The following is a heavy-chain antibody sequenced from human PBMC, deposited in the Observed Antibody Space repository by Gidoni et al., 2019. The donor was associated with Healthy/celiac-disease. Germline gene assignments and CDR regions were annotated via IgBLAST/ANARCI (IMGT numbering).Heavy chain of an antibody. CDR2: ISAYNSNT. CDR3: ARGYCTNGVCPIPFDY. D-gene: IGHD2-8*01. Sequence: QVQLVQSGAEVQTPAASAKVSCKASGYTFHSYVISWVRQDPGQGLEWMGWISAYNSNTNYAQKLQGRVTMTTYTSTSTAYMELRSLRSDDTAVYYCARGYCTNGVCPIPFDYWGQGTLVTVSS. CDR1: GYTFHSYV. J-gene: IGHJ4*02. V-gene: IGHV1-18*01.